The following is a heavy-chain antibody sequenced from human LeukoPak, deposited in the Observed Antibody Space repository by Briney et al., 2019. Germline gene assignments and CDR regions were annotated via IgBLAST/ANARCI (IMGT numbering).Heavy chain of an antibody. CDR1: GGSISSYY. V-gene: IGHV4-4*07. D-gene: IGHD6-13*01. CDR2: IYTSGST. Sequence: PSETLSLTCTVSGGSISSYYWSWIRQPAGKGLEWIGRIYTSGSTNYNPSLKSRVTMSVDTSKNQFSLKLSSVTAADTAVYYCARGASSSWYPTGLDWRPKVKWYLDLWGRGTLVTVSS. J-gene: IGHJ2*01. CDR3: ARGASSSWYPTGLDWRPKVKWYLDL.